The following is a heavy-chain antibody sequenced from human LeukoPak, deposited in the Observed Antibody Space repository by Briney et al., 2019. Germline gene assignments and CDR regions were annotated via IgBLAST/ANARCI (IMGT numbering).Heavy chain of an antibody. CDR3: ARDKGSGTYYPFDY. J-gene: IGHJ4*02. CDR2: ISNSGSTV. Sequence: GGSLRLSCAASGFTFSGYEMNWVRQAPGKGLEWISYISNSGSTVYSADYVTGPFTISRDHAKNSLFLQLNSLRAEDTAVYYCARDKGSGTYYPFDYWGQGTLVTVSS. D-gene: IGHD3-10*01. CDR1: GFTFSGYE. V-gene: IGHV3-48*03.